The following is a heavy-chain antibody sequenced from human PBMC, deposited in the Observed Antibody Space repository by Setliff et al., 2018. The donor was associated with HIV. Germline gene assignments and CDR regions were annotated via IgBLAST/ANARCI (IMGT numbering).Heavy chain of an antibody. CDR3: ARALYGDYGGDLNWLDP. CDR1: GYTFINYA. CDR2: INTLTGSP. V-gene: IGHV7-4-1*02. J-gene: IGHJ5*02. D-gene: IGHD4-17*01. Sequence: ASVKVSCKASGYTFINYAMNWVRQAPGQGLEWMGWINTLTGSPTYAQAFTGRFVFSVDTSVTTAYLRISGLKADDTAVYYCARALYGDYGGDLNWLDPWGQGTLVTVSS.